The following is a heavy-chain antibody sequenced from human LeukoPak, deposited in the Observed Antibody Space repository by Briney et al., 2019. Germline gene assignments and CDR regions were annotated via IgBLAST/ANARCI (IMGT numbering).Heavy chain of an antibody. V-gene: IGHV1-8*02. CDR1: GYTLTSYG. D-gene: IGHD2-21*02. CDR3: ARWPTKYCGGDCYSRHFDY. J-gene: IGHJ4*02. Sequence: GASVKVYCKASGYTLTSYGISWVRQAPGQGLEWMGWMNPNSGNTGYAQKFQGRVTMTRNTSISTAYMQPSSLRSEDSAVYYCARWPTKYCGGDCYSRHFDYWGQGTLVTVSS. CDR2: MNPNSGNT.